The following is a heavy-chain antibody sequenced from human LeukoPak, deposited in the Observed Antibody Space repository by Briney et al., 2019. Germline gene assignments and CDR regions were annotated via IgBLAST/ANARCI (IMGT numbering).Heavy chain of an antibody. CDR3: ARPTKNSYNSVMNV. J-gene: IGHJ6*02. Sequence: SETLSLTCTVSGGSISSYYWSWIRQPPGKGLEWIGYIYYSGSTNYNPSLKSRVTISVDTSKNQFSLKLSSVTAADTAVYYCARPTKNSYNSVMNVWAKGPRSPSP. D-gene: IGHD1-1*01. CDR1: GGSISSYY. CDR2: IYYSGST. V-gene: IGHV4-59*01.